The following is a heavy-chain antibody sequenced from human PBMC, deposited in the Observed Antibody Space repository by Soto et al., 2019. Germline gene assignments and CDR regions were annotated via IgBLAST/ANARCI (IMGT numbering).Heavy chain of an antibody. V-gene: IGHV2-5*02. CDR1: GFSLSADGVG. J-gene: IGHJ3*01. CDR3: AHAYGGTSWPNDAFDV. CDR2: IYWDDDK. D-gene: IGHD2-2*01. Sequence: QITLKESGPTLVKPTQTLTLTCTFSGFSLSADGVGVGWIRQPPGKALEWLALIYWDDDKRYRPSLKSRLTTTKATSKNQVVLTMTNMDPVDTATYYCAHAYGGTSWPNDAFDVWGQGTVVTVSS.